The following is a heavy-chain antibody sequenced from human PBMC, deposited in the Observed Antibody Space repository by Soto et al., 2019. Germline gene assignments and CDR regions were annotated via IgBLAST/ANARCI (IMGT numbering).Heavy chain of an antibody. J-gene: IGHJ4*02. CDR1: GGSFRGYD. V-gene: IGHV4-34*01. CDR3: ARRYGYFDY. Sequence: SETLSLTCAVYGGSFRGYDWSWIRQPPGKGLEWIGEINHSGSTNYNPSLKSRVTISVDTSKNQFSLKLSSVTAADTAVYYCARRYGYFDYWGQGTLVTVSS. CDR2: INHSGST. D-gene: IGHD5-18*01.